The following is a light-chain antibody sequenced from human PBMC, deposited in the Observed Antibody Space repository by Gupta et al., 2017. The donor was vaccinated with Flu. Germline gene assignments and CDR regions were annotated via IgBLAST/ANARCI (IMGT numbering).Light chain of an antibody. V-gene: IGLV2-14*01. CDR3: SSYTSSSTSVV. CDR2: EVS. CDR1: GSDVGGYNY. J-gene: IGLJ2*01. Sequence: QSALTPPASVSGSPGQSLPISCTGTGSDVGGYNYVSWYQQHPGKAPKLMIYEVSNRPSGVSNRFSGSKSGNTASLTIAGLQAEDEADYYCSSYTSSSTSVVFGGGTKLTVL.